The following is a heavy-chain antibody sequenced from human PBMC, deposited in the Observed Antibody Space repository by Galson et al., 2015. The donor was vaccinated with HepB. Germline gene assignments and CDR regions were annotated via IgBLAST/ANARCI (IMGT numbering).Heavy chain of an antibody. D-gene: IGHD2/OR15-2a*01. CDR2: INTNTGNP. CDR3: AALSTRYYYYGMDV. Sequence: SVKVSCKASGYTFTSYAMNWVRQAPGQGLEWMGWINTNTGNPTYAQGFTGRFVFSLDTSVSTAYLQISSLKASDTAMYYCAALSTRYYYYGMDVWGQGTTVTVSS. CDR1: GYTFTSYA. J-gene: IGHJ6*02. V-gene: IGHV7-4-1*02.